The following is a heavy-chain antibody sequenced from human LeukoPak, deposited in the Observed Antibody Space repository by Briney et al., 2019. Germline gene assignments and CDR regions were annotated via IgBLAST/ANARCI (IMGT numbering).Heavy chain of an antibody. V-gene: IGHV3-9*01. CDR2: ISWNSGSI. CDR1: GFTFSSYS. Sequence: GGSLRLSCAASGFTFSSYSMNWVRQAPGKGLEWVSGISWNSGSIGYADSVKGRFTISRDNAKNSLYLQMNSLRAEDTALYYCAKGRLMGSDREAANGFDYYYGMDVWGQGTTVTVSS. CDR3: AKGRLMGSDREAANGFDYYYGMDV. D-gene: IGHD2-15*01. J-gene: IGHJ6*02.